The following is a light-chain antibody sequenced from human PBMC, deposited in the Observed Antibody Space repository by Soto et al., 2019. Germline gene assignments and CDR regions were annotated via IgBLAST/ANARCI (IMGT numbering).Light chain of an antibody. CDR2: DAS. CDR3: QQHGVSPIT. Sequence: VLNQSPGALSLSPGEIATPSCRASQTVRNNYLAWYQQKPGQAPKLLIYDASSRATGIPDRFSGGGSGTDFSLTISRLEPEDFAVYYCQQHGVSPITFGQGTRLEI. J-gene: IGKJ5*01. CDR1: QTVRNNY. V-gene: IGKV3-20*01.